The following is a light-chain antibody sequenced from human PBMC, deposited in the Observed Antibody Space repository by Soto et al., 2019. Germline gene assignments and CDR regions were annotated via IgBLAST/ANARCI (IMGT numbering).Light chain of an antibody. CDR1: SSNIGSDY. V-gene: IGLV1-47*01. CDR2: RNN. J-gene: IGLJ3*02. Sequence: QSALTQPPSVSGTPGQRVTISCSGSSSNIGSDYVYWFQQLPGTAPKVLIYRNNQRPSGVPDRFSGSKSGTSASLAISGLRSEDEADYYCAAWDDSLSGRVFGGGTK. CDR3: AAWDDSLSGRV.